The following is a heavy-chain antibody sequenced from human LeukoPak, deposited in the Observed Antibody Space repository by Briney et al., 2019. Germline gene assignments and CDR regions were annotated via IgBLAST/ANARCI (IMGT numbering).Heavy chain of an antibody. J-gene: IGHJ5*02. Sequence: SETLSLTCTVSGGSISSGSYYWSWIRQPAGKGLEWIGSIYYSGSTYYNPSLKSRVTISVDTSKNQFSLKLSSVTAADTAVYYCARGTQYYDFWSGYYPFNWFDPWGQGTLVTVSS. CDR3: ARGTQYYDFWSGYYPFNWFDP. D-gene: IGHD3-3*01. CDR2: IYYSGST. CDR1: GGSISSGSYY. V-gene: IGHV4-39*07.